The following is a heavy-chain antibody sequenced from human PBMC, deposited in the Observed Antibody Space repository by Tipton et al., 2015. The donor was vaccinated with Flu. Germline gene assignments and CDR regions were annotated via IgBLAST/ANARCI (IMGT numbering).Heavy chain of an antibody. Sequence: LSLTCAASGFTFSSYWMHWVRQVPGKGLVWVSRINSDGSSTSYADSVKGRFTISRDNAKNTLYLQMNSLRAEDTAVYYCARAIAVAGTGGYYWGQGTLVTVSS. D-gene: IGHD6-19*01. V-gene: IGHV3-74*01. CDR3: ARAIAVAGTGGYY. CDR2: INSDGSST. J-gene: IGHJ4*02. CDR1: GFTFSSYW.